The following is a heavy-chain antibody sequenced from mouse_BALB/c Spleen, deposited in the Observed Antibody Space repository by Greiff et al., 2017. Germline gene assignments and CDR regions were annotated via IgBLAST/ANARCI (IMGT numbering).Heavy chain of an antibody. Sequence: EVKVVESGGGLVQPGGSRKLSCAASGFTFSSFGMHWVRQAPEKGLEWVAYISSGSSTIYYADTVKGRFTISRDNPKNTLFLQMTSLRSEDTAMYYCARGLPWYFDVWGAGTTVTVSS. CDR3: ARGLPWYFDV. D-gene: IGHD5-5*01. J-gene: IGHJ1*01. CDR2: ISSGSSTI. V-gene: IGHV5-17*02. CDR1: GFTFSSFG.